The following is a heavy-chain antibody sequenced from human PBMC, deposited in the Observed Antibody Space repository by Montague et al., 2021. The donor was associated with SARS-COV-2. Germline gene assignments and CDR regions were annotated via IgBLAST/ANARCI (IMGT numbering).Heavy chain of an antibody. CDR3: ARPRVRGVPKAFDI. CDR2: IYYSRTT. Sequence: SETLSLTCTVSGGSITRNYYCGWLHPPPGKGLEWVGNIYYSRTTFINPSFGSRVTISVDASKNQFSLNLTSVTAADTAVYYCARPRVRGVPKAFDIWGQGALVIVSS. J-gene: IGHJ3*02. CDR1: GGSITRNYY. V-gene: IGHV4-39*01. D-gene: IGHD3-10*01.